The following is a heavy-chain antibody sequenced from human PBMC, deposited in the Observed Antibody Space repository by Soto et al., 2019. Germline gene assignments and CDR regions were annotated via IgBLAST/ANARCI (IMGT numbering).Heavy chain of an antibody. Sequence: QLQLQESGPGLVKPSETLSLTCTVSGGSISSSSYYWGWIRQPPGKGLEWIGSIYYSGSTYYNPSLKSRVTISVDTSKNQFSLKLSSVTAADTAVYYCARPLGDYDILTGNNWFDPWGQGTLVTVSS. V-gene: IGHV4-39*01. J-gene: IGHJ5*02. D-gene: IGHD3-9*01. CDR3: ARPLGDYDILTGNNWFDP. CDR1: GGSISSSSYY. CDR2: IYYSGST.